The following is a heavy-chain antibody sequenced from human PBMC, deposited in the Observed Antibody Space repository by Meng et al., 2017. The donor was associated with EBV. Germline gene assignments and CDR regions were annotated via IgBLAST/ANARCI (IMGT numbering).Heavy chain of an antibody. Sequence: QVQLQESGPGLVKPSGTLSRTCTVSGGSVNNESYYWGWIRQPPGKGLEYIGYIYYTGSTNYNSSLKSRVTISLDKSKNQFSLKLTSLTAADTAIYYCARGDYTNYPRWFDPWGQGTLVTVSS. D-gene: IGHD4-11*01. CDR1: GGSVNNESYY. V-gene: IGHV4-61*01. CDR2: IYYTGST. CDR3: ARGDYTNYPRWFDP. J-gene: IGHJ5*02.